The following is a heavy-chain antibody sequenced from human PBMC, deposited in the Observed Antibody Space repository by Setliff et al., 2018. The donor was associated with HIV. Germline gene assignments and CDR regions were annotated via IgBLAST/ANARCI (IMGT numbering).Heavy chain of an antibody. CDR2: ISNYNGNT. Sequence: ASVKVACKTSAYTFTNYGIYWGRQAPGQGLEWMGWISNYNGNTNYAQKFHGRVTMTTDTSTRTAYMGMRGLTYDDTAVYYCARASGGNSVENGFDIWGQGTMVTVSS. CDR3: ARASGGNSVENGFDI. V-gene: IGHV1-18*01. D-gene: IGHD1-26*01. CDR1: AYTFTNYG. J-gene: IGHJ3*02.